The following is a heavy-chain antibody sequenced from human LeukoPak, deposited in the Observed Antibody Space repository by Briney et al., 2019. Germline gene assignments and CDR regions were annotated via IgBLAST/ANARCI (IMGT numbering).Heavy chain of an antibody. Sequence: GGSLRLSCAPSGFIFSNYWMSWVRQAPGKGLEWVAMIKQDGSGKYYVGSVKGRFTISRDNAKNSLYLQMNSLRAEDTAVYYCGVSVVIPAAFDHWGQGTLVTVSS. CDR2: IKQDGSGK. J-gene: IGHJ4*02. CDR3: GVSVVIPAAFDH. D-gene: IGHD2-2*01. CDR1: GFIFSNYW. V-gene: IGHV3-7*01.